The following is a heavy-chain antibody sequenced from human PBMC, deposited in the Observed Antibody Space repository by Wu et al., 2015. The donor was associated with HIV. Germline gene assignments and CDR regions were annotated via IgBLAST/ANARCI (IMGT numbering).Heavy chain of an antibody. Sequence: QVHLLQSGAEVKKSGSSVRVSCKASGATFGNYALSWVRQAPGQGLEWMGRLIPMYGAADYAQKFQGRVTITADVSTNTAYMVVNSLTSDDTAVYYCAGGGGRTAMDPFDFWGQGTLVTVSS. V-gene: IGHV1-69*13. D-gene: IGHD5-18*01. CDR3: AGGGGRTAMDPFDF. CDR1: GATFGNYA. CDR2: LIPMYGAA. J-gene: IGHJ4*02.